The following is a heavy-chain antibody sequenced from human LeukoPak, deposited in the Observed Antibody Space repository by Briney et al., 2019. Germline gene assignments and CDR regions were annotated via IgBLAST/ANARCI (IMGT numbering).Heavy chain of an antibody. CDR2: ISYVGSNK. CDR1: AFTFSSYA. D-gene: IGHD6-13*01. Sequence: GGSLRLSCAASAFTFSSYAMHWVRQAPGNGLEWVAVISYVGSNKYYADSVKGRFTISRDNSKNTLYLQMNSLRAEDTAGYYCARDGIASALSYFDYWGQGTLVTVSS. CDR3: ARDGIASALSYFDY. V-gene: IGHV3-30-3*01. J-gene: IGHJ4*02.